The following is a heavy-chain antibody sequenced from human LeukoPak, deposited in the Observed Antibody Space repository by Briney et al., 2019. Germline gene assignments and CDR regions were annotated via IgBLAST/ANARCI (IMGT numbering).Heavy chain of an antibody. Sequence: GASVKVSCKASGYIFNDYYIHWVRQAPGQGLEWMGWINPKRGGTKYVQKFQGRVTMTSDTSMSTVYMEMSRLRSDDTAVYYCARGGSSGEWFSHLDYWGQGTLVTVSS. CDR3: ARGGSSGEWFSHLDY. CDR2: INPKRGGT. CDR1: GYIFNDYY. D-gene: IGHD3-3*01. J-gene: IGHJ4*02. V-gene: IGHV1-2*02.